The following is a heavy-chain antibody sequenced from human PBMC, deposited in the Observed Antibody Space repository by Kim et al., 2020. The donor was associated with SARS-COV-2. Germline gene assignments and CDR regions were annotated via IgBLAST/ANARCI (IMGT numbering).Heavy chain of an antibody. D-gene: IGHD1-7*01. CDR2: RGRT. J-gene: IGHJ4*02. V-gene: IGHV4-59*01. CDR3: VRDRELNY. Sequence: RGRTTFNPSLISRVTISVDTSKNQFSLKLYSVTAADTAVYYCVRDRELNYWGQGTLVTVSS.